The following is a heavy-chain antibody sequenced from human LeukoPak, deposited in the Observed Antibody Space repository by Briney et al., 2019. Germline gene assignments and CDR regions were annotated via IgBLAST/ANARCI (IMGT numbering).Heavy chain of an antibody. CDR3: ARDGHYDFWSGHATPGYGY. Sequence: ASVTDSFLSTGYTFTCYYMHSVGQAPGQGLEWMGWINPNSGGTNYTQKFQGRVTMTRDTSISTAYMELSRLRSDDTAVYYCARDGHYDFWSGHATPGYGYWGKGTLVTVSS. D-gene: IGHD3-3*01. J-gene: IGHJ4*02. CDR1: GYTFTCYY. V-gene: IGHV1-2*02. CDR2: INPNSGGT.